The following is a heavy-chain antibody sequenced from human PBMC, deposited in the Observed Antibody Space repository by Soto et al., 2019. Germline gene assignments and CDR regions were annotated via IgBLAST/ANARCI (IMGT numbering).Heavy chain of an antibody. V-gene: IGHV4-59*01. Sequence: SETLSLTCTFSCGSISNYYWSWIRQPPGKGLEWIGCVYYSGSTNYNPSLKSRVTISIDTSKHQFSLKLTSVTAADTAVYYCTREQTSTVVTQWGPGTLVTVSS. J-gene: IGHJ4*02. D-gene: IGHD4-17*01. CDR3: TREQTSTVVTQ. CDR2: VYYSGST. CDR1: CGSISNYY.